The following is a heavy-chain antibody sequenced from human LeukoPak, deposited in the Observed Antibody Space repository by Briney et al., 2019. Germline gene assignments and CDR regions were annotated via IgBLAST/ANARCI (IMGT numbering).Heavy chain of an antibody. CDR1: GFTFSSYA. Sequence: PGGSLRLSCSASGFTFSSYAMHWVRQAPGKGLEYVSAISSNGGSTYYADSVKGRFTISRDNSKNTLYLQMNSLRAEDTAVYYCARDTHYDILTGYSYFDYWGQGTLVTVSS. J-gene: IGHJ4*02. D-gene: IGHD3-9*01. CDR2: ISSNGGST. V-gene: IGHV3-64*04. CDR3: ARDTHYDILTGYSYFDY.